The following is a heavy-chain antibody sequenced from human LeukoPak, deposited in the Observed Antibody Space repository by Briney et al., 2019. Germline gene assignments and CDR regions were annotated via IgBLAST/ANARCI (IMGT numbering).Heavy chain of an antibody. CDR2: INPNSGGT. D-gene: IGHD4-17*01. CDR3: ARDFSGVGDYVPYYYYGMDV. Sequence: ASVKVSCKASGYTFTGYYMHWVRQAPGQGLEWMGWINPNSGGTNYAQKFQGRVTMTRDTSISTAYMELSRLRSDDTAVYYCARDFSGVGDYVPYYYYGMDVWGQGTTVTVSS. V-gene: IGHV1-2*02. CDR1: GYTFTGYY. J-gene: IGHJ6*02.